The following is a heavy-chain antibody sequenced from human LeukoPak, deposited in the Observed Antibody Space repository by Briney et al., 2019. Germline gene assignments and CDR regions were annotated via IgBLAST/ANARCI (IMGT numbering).Heavy chain of an antibody. CDR2: INPSGGST. CDR3: ARGHDAFDI. CDR1: GYTFTSYY. Sequence: GASVKVPCKASGYTFTSYYMHWVRQAPGQGLEWMGIINPSGGSTSYAQKFQGRVTMTRDTSISTAYMELSRLRSDDTAVYYCARGHDAFDIWGQGTMVTVSS. J-gene: IGHJ3*02. V-gene: IGHV1-46*01.